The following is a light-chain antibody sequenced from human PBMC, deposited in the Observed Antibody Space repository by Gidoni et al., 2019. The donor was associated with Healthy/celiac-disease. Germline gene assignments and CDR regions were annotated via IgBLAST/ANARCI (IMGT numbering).Light chain of an antibody. CDR3: QQYNST. V-gene: IGKV1-5*03. J-gene: IGKJ4*01. CDR1: QSISSW. CDR2: KAS. Sequence: STLSASVGDRVTITCRASQSISSWLAWYQQKPGKAPKLLIYKASSLESGVPSRFSGSGSGTEFTLTSSSLQPDDFATYYCQQYNSTFGGGTKVEIK.